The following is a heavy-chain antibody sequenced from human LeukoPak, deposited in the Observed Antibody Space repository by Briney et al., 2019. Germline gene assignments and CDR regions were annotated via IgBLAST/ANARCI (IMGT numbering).Heavy chain of an antibody. V-gene: IGHV4-59*01. CDR1: GGSISSSY. D-gene: IGHD6-19*01. CDR2: IYYSGST. Sequence: SETLSLTCTVSGGSISSSYWSWIRQPPGKGLEWIGYIYYSGSTNYNPSLKSRVTISVDTSKNQFSLKLSSETAADTAVYYCARDSSGLNWFDPWGQGTLVTVSS. J-gene: IGHJ5*02. CDR3: ARDSSGLNWFDP.